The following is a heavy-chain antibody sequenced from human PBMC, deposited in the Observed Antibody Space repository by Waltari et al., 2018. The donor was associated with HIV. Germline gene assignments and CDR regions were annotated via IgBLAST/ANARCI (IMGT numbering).Heavy chain of an antibody. CDR3: ARDQRGDYNFWSLPNHNYGMDV. V-gene: IGHV4-39*07. Sequence: LQLQESGPGLVKPSATLSLTCRVSGGSISRSHYYCSSVRQPPGKGLQWIGNVYYKGDTNYKPSLKSRVARTVDTSTNQFFLTLYSVTAADTATYFCARDQRGDYNFWSLPNHNYGMDVWGQGIAVTVSS. D-gene: IGHD3-3*01. CDR1: GGSISRSHYY. J-gene: IGHJ6*02. CDR2: VYYKGDT.